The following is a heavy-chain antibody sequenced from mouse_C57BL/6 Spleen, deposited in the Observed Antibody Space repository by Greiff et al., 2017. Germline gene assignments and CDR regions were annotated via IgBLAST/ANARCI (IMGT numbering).Heavy chain of an antibody. J-gene: IGHJ2*01. Sequence: QVQLQQPGAELVRPGTSVKLSCKASGYTFTSYWMHWVKQRPGQGLEWIGVIDPSDSYTNYNQKFEGKATLTVDTSSSTAYMQLSSLTSEDSAVYYFARTLWLRRGYYFDYWGQGTTLTVSS. CDR2: IDPSDSYT. CDR1: GYTFTSYW. D-gene: IGHD2-2*01. CDR3: ARTLWLRRGYYFDY. V-gene: IGHV1-59*01.